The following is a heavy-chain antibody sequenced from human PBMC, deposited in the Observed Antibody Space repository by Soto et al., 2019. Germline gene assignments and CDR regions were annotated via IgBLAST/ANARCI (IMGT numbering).Heavy chain of an antibody. CDR1: SGSLGDHY. D-gene: IGHD2-15*01. V-gene: IGHV4-34*01. CDR3: APLSVSLSGPYGIHV. J-gene: IGHJ6*02. CDR2: IHPSGST. Sequence: PSETLSLTCAVFSGSLGDHYWAWIRQSPEKGLEWIGEIHPSGSTDYNPSLKSRVTLSVDTSKNQFSVRLNSVTASDTAVYYCAPLSVSLSGPYGIHVWGQGTTVTVSS.